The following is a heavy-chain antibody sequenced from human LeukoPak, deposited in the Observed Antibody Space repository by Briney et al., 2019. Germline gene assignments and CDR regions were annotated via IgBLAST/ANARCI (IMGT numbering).Heavy chain of an antibody. Sequence: GGSLRLSCAASGFTFSSYWMSWVRQAPGKGLEWVAVISYDGSNKYYADSVKGRFTISRDNSKNTLYLQMNSLRAEDTAVYYCARGNGDDGEFDYWGQGTLVTVSS. J-gene: IGHJ4*02. D-gene: IGHD4-17*01. CDR3: ARGNGDDGEFDY. CDR2: ISYDGSNK. CDR1: GFTFSSYW. V-gene: IGHV3-30*03.